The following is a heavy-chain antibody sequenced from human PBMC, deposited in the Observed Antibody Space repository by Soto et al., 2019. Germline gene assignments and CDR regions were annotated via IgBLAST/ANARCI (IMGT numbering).Heavy chain of an antibody. CDR3: ARDADCTNGVCQRRDFDY. CDR2: ISGSGIST. V-gene: IGHV3-23*01. J-gene: IGHJ4*02. Sequence: GGSLRLSCAASGFTFSNYAMTWVRQAPGKGLEWVSAISGSGISTFYADSVKGRFTISRDNSKNTLYLQMNSLRAADTAVYYCARDADCTNGVCQRRDFDYWGQGTLVTVSS. CDR1: GFTFSNYA. D-gene: IGHD2-8*01.